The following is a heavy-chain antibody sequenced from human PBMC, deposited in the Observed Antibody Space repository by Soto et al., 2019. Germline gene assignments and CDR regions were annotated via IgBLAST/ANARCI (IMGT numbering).Heavy chain of an antibody. CDR3: ARQGYCSGGSCYSYYYYYGMDV. Sequence: QLQLQESGPGLVKPSETLSLTCTVSGGSISSSSYYWGWIRQPPGKGLEWIGSIYYSGSTYYNPSLKSRVTISVDTSKNQFSLKLSSVTAADTAVYYCARQGYCSGGSCYSYYYYYGMDVWGQGTTVTVSS. CDR2: IYYSGST. D-gene: IGHD2-15*01. J-gene: IGHJ6*02. CDR1: GGSISSSSYY. V-gene: IGHV4-39*01.